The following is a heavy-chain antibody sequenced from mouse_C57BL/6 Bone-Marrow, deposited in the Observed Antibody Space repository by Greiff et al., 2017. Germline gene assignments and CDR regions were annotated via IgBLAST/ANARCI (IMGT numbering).Heavy chain of an antibody. J-gene: IGHJ2*01. V-gene: IGHV3-6*01. CDR1: GYSITSGYY. D-gene: IGHD3-2*02. Sequence: EVQLQQSGPGLVKPSQSLSLTCSVTGYSITSGYYWNWIRQFPGNKLEWMGYISYDGSNNYNPSLKNRISITRDTSKNQFFLKLNSVTTEDTATYYCARWRQLRLGYFDYWGKGTTLTVSS. CDR3: ARWRQLRLGYFDY. CDR2: ISYDGSN.